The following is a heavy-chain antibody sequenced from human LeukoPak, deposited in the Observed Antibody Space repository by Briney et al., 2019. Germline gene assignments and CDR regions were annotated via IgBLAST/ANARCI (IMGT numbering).Heavy chain of an antibody. V-gene: IGHV4-39*07. J-gene: IGHJ6*03. Sequence: SETLSLTCTVSGGSISSSSYYWGWIRQPPGKGLEWIGSIYYSGSTYYNPSLKSRVTISVDTSKNQFSLKLSSVTAADTAVYYCARGQNYDILTGLRIPYYMDVWGKGTTVTISS. CDR2: IYYSGST. CDR1: GGSISSSSYY. CDR3: ARGQNYDILTGLRIPYYMDV. D-gene: IGHD3-9*01.